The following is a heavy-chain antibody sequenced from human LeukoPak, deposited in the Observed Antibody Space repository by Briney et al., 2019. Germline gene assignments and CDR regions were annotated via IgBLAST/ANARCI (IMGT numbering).Heavy chain of an antibody. CDR2: IFFSGST. J-gene: IGHJ2*01. CDR1: GGSISNSAYY. D-gene: IGHD6-19*01. V-gene: IGHV4-39*01. CDR3: ARHERWLDHSFYFDL. Sequence: PSETLSLTCAVSGGSISNSAYYWAWIRQTPGTGLEWVGTIFFSGSTYYTPSLKSRVSMTVDTAKNQFSLKLASVTAADAAVYFCARHERWLDHSFYFDLWGRGTLVTVSS.